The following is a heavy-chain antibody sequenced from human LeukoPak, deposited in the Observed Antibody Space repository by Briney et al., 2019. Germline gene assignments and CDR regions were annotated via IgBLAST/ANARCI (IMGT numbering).Heavy chain of an antibody. J-gene: IGHJ5*02. D-gene: IGHD3-16*02. Sequence: GGSLRLSCAASGFTFSSYCMSWVRQAPGKGREWVANIKQDGSEKYYVDSVKGRFTISRDNAKNSLYLQMNSLRAEDTAVYYCARDIGFDPWGQGTLVTVSS. CDR2: IKQDGSEK. CDR3: ARDIGFDP. V-gene: IGHV3-7*03. CDR1: GFTFSSYC.